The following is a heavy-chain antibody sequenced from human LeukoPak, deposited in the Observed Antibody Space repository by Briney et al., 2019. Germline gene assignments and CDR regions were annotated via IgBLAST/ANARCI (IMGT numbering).Heavy chain of an antibody. CDR1: GFTFSIYA. Sequence: TGGSLRLSCAASGFTFSIYAMSWVRQAPGKGLEWVSAISCSGGSTYYADSVKGRFTISTDNSKNTLYLQMNSLRAEDTAVYYCAKDWDSSGWEPRYAFDIWGQGTMVTVSS. CDR2: ISCSGGST. V-gene: IGHV3-23*01. D-gene: IGHD6-19*01. J-gene: IGHJ3*02. CDR3: AKDWDSSGWEPRYAFDI.